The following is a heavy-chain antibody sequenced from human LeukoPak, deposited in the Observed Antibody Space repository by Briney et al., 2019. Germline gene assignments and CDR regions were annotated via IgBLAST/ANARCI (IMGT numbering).Heavy chain of an antibody. CDR2: ISWNSGSI. CDR1: GFTFDDYA. CDR3: AKDLESYYNPFQRYGMDV. Sequence: GRSLRLSCAASGFTFDDYAMHCVRQGPGKGLEWVSGISWNSGSIGYADSVKGRFTISRDNAKNSLYLQMNSLRAEDTALYYCAKDLESYYNPFQRYGMDVWGQGTTVTVSS. J-gene: IGHJ6*02. D-gene: IGHD3-10*01. V-gene: IGHV3-9*01.